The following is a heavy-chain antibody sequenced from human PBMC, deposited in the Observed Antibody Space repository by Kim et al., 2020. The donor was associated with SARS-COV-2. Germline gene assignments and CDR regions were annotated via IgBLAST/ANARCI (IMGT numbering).Heavy chain of an antibody. J-gene: IGHJ4*02. CDR3: ARESRNMYYDFWSGYYSSVDY. CDR2: IYTSGST. Sequence: SETLSLTCTVSGGSISSYYWSWIRQPAGKGLEWIGRIYTSGSTNYNPSLKSRVTMSVDTSKNQFSLKLSSVTAADTAVYYCARESRNMYYDFWSGYYSSVDYWGQGTLVTVSS. CDR1: GGSISSYY. V-gene: IGHV4-4*07. D-gene: IGHD3-3*01.